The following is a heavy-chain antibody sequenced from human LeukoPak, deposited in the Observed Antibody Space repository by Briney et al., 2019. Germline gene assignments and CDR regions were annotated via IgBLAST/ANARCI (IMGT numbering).Heavy chain of an antibody. V-gene: IGHV3-74*01. CDR1: GFTFSKYW. D-gene: IGHD6-19*01. Sequence: GGSLRLSCAASGFTFSKYWMLWVRQAAGKGLESVSRINTDGTVTTYADSVKGRFTVSRDNADNTMFLQMNSVRDEDTAVYYCATKQWLAPPPDSWGQGTPVTVSS. CDR3: ATKQWLAPPPDS. CDR2: INTDGTVT. J-gene: IGHJ4*02.